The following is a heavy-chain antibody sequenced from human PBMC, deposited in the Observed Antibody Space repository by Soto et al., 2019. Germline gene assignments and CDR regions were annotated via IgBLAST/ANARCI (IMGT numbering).Heavy chain of an antibody. CDR1: GCSLSTSGMC. CDR3: ARIRASSGWYFDY. D-gene: IGHD6-19*01. V-gene: IGHV2-70*01. J-gene: IGHJ4*02. Sequence: TLVNPTLSLTLTCTFCGCSLSTSGMCVSWIRQPPGKALEWLAFIDWDDDKYYSTSVKTRLTISKDTSKNQVVLTMSNMDPVDTATYSCARIRASSGWYFDYWGQGILVIAS. CDR2: IDWDDDK.